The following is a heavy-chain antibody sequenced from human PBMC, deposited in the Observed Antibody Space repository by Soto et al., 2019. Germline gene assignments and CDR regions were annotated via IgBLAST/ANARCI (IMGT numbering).Heavy chain of an antibody. CDR2: ISGSGGST. CDR1: GFTFSSYA. CDR3: AKERDYYDSSGYSPFIDY. J-gene: IGHJ4*02. D-gene: IGHD3-22*01. V-gene: IGHV3-23*01. Sequence: EVQLLESGGGLVQPGGSLRLSCAASGFTFSSYAMSWVRQAPGKGLEWVSAISGSGGSTYYADSVKGRFTISRDNSKNTLYLQMNSLRAEDTAVYYCAKERDYYDSSGYSPFIDYWGQGTLVTVSS.